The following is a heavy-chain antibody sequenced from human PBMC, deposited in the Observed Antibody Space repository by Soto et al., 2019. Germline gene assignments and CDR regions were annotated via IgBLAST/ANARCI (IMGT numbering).Heavy chain of an antibody. V-gene: IGHV1-3*01. Sequence: ASVKVSCKASGYTFTSYAMHWVRQAPGQRLEWMGWINAGNGNTKYSQKFQGRVTITRDTSASTAYMELSSLRSEDTAVYYCAREGAAAGTFAVIPCKDWGQGTLVTVSS. J-gene: IGHJ4*02. CDR2: INAGNGNT. CDR3: AREGAAAGTFAVIPCKD. D-gene: IGHD6-13*01. CDR1: GYTFTSYA.